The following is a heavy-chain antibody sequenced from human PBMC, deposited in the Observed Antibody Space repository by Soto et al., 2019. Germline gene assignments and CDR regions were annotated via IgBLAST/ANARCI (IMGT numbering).Heavy chain of an antibody. CDR3: AKSIVVVVAASSCFAY. CDR1: GFTFSSYA. D-gene: IGHD2-15*01. V-gene: IGHV3-23*01. CDR2: ISGSGGST. J-gene: IGHJ4*02. Sequence: EVQLLESGGGLVQPGGSLRLSCAASGFTFSSYAMSWVRQAPGKGLEWVSAISGSGGSTYYADSVKGRFTISRDNSKNTMYLKMNRLRAEDTVVYYCAKSIVVVVAASSCFAYWGQGPLVTVSS.